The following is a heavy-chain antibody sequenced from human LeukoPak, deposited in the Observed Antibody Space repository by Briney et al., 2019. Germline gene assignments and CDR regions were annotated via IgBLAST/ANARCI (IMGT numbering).Heavy chain of an antibody. CDR3: ARSIHYYDSSGYYYHFDY. D-gene: IGHD3-22*01. J-gene: IGHJ4*02. V-gene: IGHV4-59*01. CDR2: IYYSGST. CDR1: GGSISSYY. Sequence: SETLSLTCTVSGGSISSYYWSWIRQPPGKGLEWIGYIYYSGSTNYNPSLKSRVTISVDTSKNQFSLKLSSVTAADTAVYYCARSIHYYDSSGYYYHFDYWGQGTLVTVSS.